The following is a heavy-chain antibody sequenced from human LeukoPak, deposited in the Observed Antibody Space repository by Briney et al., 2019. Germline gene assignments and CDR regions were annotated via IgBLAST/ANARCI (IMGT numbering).Heavy chain of an antibody. CDR2: VSDSSDV. J-gene: IGHJ4*02. Sequence: GGSLRLSCAASGFTFSTYTMNWVRQAPGKGLEWVSTVSDSSDVHYSDSVKGRFTISRDNARNSLYLQMNSLRDEDTAVYYCARDGLHTAHFDYWAREPWSPSPQ. D-gene: IGHD5-18*01. CDR1: GFTFSTYT. CDR3: ARDGLHTAHFDY. V-gene: IGHV3-48*02.